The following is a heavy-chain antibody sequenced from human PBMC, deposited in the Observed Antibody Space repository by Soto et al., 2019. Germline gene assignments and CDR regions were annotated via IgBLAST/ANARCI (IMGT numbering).Heavy chain of an antibody. V-gene: IGHV3-48*02. CDR2: ISSSSSTI. CDR3: ARTIGVAAEEGDY. CDR1: GFTFSSYS. D-gene: IGHD3-22*01. J-gene: IGHJ4*02. Sequence: GSLRLSFAASGFTFSSYSMNWVRQAPVKGLEWVSYISSSSSTIYYADSVKGRFTTSRDNAKNSLYLQMNSLRDEDTAVYYCARTIGVAAEEGDYWGQGTLVTVSS.